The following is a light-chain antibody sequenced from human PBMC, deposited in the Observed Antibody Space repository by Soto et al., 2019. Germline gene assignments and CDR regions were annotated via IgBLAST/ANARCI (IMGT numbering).Light chain of an antibody. CDR1: QSVSSAY. V-gene: IGKV3-20*01. Sequence: EIVLTQSPGTLSLSPGERATLSCRASQSVSSAYLAWYQHKPGQPPTLLIYAASSRVTGIPDRFSGSGSGTDFTLTISRLEPEYFAVYYCQQYGSSSTWTFGHGTKVEIK. CDR2: AAS. CDR3: QQYGSSSTWT. J-gene: IGKJ1*01.